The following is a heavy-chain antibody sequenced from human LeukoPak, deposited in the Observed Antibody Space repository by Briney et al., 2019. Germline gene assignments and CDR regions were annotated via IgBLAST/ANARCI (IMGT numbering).Heavy chain of an antibody. CDR1: GGSISSYY. CDR3: ARALESSGYSSFDY. CDR2: IYTSGST. D-gene: IGHD3-22*01. Sequence: SDTLSLTCTVSGGSISSYYWSWIRQPAAKGLDWIGRIYTSGSTNYNPSLKSRVTISVDKSKNQSSLKLSSVTAADTAVYYCARALESSGYSSFDYWGQGTLVTVSS. V-gene: IGHV4-4*07. J-gene: IGHJ4*02.